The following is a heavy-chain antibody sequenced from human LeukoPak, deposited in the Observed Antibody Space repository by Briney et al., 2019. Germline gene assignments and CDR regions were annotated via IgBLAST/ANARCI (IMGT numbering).Heavy chain of an antibody. Sequence: PGGSLRLSCAASGFTFTDSAMTWVRQAPGKGLEWVSAISTSGGDTIYTDSVKDRFTISRDNSKNTLYLQMNSLRAEDTAVYYCARDSGLEYFDYWGQGTLVTVSS. CDR3: ARDSGLEYFDY. CDR1: GFTFTDSA. D-gene: IGHD3/OR15-3a*01. J-gene: IGHJ4*02. V-gene: IGHV3-23*01. CDR2: ISTSGGDT.